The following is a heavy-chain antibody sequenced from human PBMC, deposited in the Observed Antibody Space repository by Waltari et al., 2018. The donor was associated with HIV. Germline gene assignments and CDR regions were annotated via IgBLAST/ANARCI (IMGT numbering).Heavy chain of an antibody. CDR2: IKPKADGETT. Sequence: EVQLVESGGGLVKPGGSLRLSCAASGFTFNKAWMRWVRQAPVKGLEWVGRIKPKADGETTDYTAPVKGRFSISRDDSKNTLFLHMNSLKPEDTAMYYCTTPPREVGELAFYWGQGTLVTVSS. D-gene: IGHD3-3*02. CDR1: GFTFNKAW. J-gene: IGHJ4*02. CDR3: TTPPREVGELAFY. V-gene: IGHV3-15*01.